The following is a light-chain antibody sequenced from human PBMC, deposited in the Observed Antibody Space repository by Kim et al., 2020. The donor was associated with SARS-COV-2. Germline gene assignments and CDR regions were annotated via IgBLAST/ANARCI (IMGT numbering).Light chain of an antibody. J-gene: IGLJ3*02. CDR1: SSNIGTNY. CDR2: RND. V-gene: IGLV1-47*01. Sequence: ELTQPPSASGTPGQRVTISCSGSSSNIGTNYVYWYQQVPGTAPKLLIFRNDQRPSGVPDRFSGSKSGTSASLAISGLRSEDEAGYFCATWDDSLSGPVFGGGTQLTVL. CDR3: ATWDDSLSGPV.